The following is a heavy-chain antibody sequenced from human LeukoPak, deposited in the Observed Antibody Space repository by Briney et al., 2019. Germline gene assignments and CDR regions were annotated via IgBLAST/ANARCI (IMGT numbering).Heavy chain of an antibody. D-gene: IGHD3-22*01. J-gene: IGHJ3*02. Sequence: GGSLRLSCAASGFTFSSYGMHWVRQAPGKGLEGVAVISYDGSNKYYADSVKGRFTISRDNSKNTLYLQMNSLRAEDTAVYYCAKVAQITMIVVDAFDIWGQGTVVTVSS. V-gene: IGHV3-30*18. CDR2: ISYDGSNK. CDR1: GFTFSSYG. CDR3: AKVAQITMIVVDAFDI.